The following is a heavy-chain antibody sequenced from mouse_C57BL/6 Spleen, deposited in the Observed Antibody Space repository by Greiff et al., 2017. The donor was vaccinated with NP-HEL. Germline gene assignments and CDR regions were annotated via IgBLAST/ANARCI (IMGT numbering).Heavy chain of an antibody. V-gene: IGHV1-80*01. D-gene: IGHD4-1*01. CDR2: IYPGDGDT. Sequence: VQLQQSGAELVKPGASVKISCKASGYAFSSYWMNWVKQRPGKGLEWIGQIYPGDGDTNYNGKFKGKATLTADKASSTAYMQLSSLTSEDSAVYFCARGRNCDKNFDYWGQGTTLTVSS. J-gene: IGHJ2*01. CDR3: ARGRNCDKNFDY. CDR1: GYAFSSYW.